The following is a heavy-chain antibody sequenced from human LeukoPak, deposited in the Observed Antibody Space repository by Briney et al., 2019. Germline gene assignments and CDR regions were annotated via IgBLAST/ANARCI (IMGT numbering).Heavy chain of an antibody. J-gene: IGHJ4*02. CDR2: ISYDGSNK. CDR3: ARDEIGYYDSSGYSPFDY. D-gene: IGHD3-22*01. V-gene: IGHV3-30-3*01. CDR1: GFTFSSYA. Sequence: GGSLRLSCAASGFTFSSYAMHWVRQAPGKGLEWVAVISYDGSNKYYADSVKGRFTISRDNSKNTLYLQMNSLRAEDTAVYYCARDEIGYYDSSGYSPFDYWGQGTLVTVSS.